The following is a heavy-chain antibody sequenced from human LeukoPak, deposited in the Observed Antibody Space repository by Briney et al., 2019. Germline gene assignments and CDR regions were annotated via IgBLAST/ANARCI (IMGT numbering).Heavy chain of an antibody. V-gene: IGHV3-66*01. Sequence: GGSLRLSCAASGFTVSSSYMSWVRQAPGKGLEWVSVIYSGGITYYADSVKGRFTISRDNSNNTLYLQMNSLRAEDTAVYYCARKDDVYSYRALCSWGQGTLVTVSS. CDR2: IYSGGIT. CDR3: ARKDDVYSYRALCS. D-gene: IGHD5-24*01. J-gene: IGHJ4*02. CDR1: GFTVSSSY.